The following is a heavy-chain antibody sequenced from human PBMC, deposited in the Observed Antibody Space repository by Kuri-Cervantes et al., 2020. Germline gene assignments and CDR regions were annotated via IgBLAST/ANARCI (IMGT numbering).Heavy chain of an antibody. CDR2: ISYDGSNK. V-gene: IGHV3-30-3*01. Sequence: GESLKISCAASGFTFSSYAMHWVRQAPGKGLEWVAVISYDGSNKYYADSVKGRFTISRDNSKNTLYLQMNSLRAEDTAVYYCARAPIAVAGDYYYYYGMDVWGQGTTVTVSS. CDR1: GFTFSSYA. CDR3: ARAPIAVAGDYYYYYGMDV. D-gene: IGHD6-19*01. J-gene: IGHJ6*02.